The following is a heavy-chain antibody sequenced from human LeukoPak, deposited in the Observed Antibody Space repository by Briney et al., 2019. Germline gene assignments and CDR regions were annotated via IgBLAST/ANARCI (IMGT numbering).Heavy chain of an antibody. CDR2: MNPNSGNT. Sequence: AASVKVSCKASGYTFTGYDINWVRQATGQGLEWMGWMNPNSGNTGYAQKFQGRVTITRNTSISTAYMELSSLRSEDTAVYYCARVGGYCSSTSCSDYWGQGTLVTVSS. D-gene: IGHD2-2*01. CDR3: ARVGGYCSSTSCSDY. CDR1: GYTFTGYD. J-gene: IGHJ4*02. V-gene: IGHV1-8*03.